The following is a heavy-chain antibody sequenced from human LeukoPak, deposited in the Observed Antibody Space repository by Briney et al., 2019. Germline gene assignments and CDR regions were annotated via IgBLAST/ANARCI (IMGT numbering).Heavy chain of an antibody. CDR2: ISANGGST. D-gene: IGHD2/OR15-2a*01. Sequence: GGSLRLSCVASGITFDTYAMTWARQAPVKGLEWVSTISANGGSTYFADSVKGRFTISRDNSRSTLYLQMNSLRAEDTAVYYCARGGGRHVEYWGQGNLVTVSS. V-gene: IGHV3-23*01. CDR1: GITFDTYA. CDR3: ARGGGRHVEY. J-gene: IGHJ4*02.